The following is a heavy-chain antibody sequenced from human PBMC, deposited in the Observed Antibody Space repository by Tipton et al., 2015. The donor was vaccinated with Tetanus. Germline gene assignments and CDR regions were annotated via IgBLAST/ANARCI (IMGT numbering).Heavy chain of an antibody. J-gene: IGHJ6*03. D-gene: IGHD3-16*01. CDR2: TSYDGSNK. CDR3: ARGFDVPHYMDV. V-gene: IGHV3-30-3*01. CDR1: GFTFSYYA. Sequence: QVQLVQSGGGVVQPGESLRLSCAASGFTFSYYAIHWVRQAPGKGLEWVAVTSYDGSNKGYADYVKGRFTVSRDNSKNTLYLQMNSLRPEDTAVYYCARGFDVPHYMDVWGKGTTVTVS.